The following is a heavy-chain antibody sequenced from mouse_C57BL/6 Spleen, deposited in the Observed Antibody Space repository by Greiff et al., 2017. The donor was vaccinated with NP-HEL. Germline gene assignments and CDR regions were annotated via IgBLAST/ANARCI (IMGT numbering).Heavy chain of an antibody. J-gene: IGHJ2*01. CDR2: IYPGDGDT. Sequence: QVQLKQSGAELVKPGASVKISCKASGYASSSYWMNWVKQRPGKGLEWIGQIYPGDGDTNYNGKFKGKATLTADKSSSTAYMQLSSLTSEDSAVYFCARGDYYGSNYWGQGTTLTVSS. CDR1: GYASSSYW. D-gene: IGHD1-1*01. V-gene: IGHV1-80*01. CDR3: ARGDYYGSNY.